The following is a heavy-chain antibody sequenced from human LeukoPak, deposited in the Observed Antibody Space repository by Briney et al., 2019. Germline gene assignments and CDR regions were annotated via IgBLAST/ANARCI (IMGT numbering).Heavy chain of an antibody. J-gene: IGHJ4*02. CDR3: ARAYPYYYDSSGYFDY. CDR1: GFTVSSNY. D-gene: IGHD3-22*01. CDR2: IYSGGST. Sequence: GGSLRLSCAASGFTVSSNYMSWVRQAPGKGLEWVSVIYSGGSTYYADSVKGRFTIPRDNSKNTLYLQMNSLRAEDTAVYYCARAYPYYYDSSGYFDYWGQGTLVTVSP. V-gene: IGHV3-53*01.